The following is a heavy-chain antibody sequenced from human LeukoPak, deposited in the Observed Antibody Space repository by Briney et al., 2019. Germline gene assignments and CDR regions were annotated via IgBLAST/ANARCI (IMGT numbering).Heavy chain of an antibody. CDR1: GFTFRTHA. CDR2: ISGRGDNT. J-gene: IGHJ4*02. CDR3: ARPHLDGYYYYFDY. V-gene: IGHV3-23*01. D-gene: IGHD3-22*01. Sequence: GGSLRLSCAASGFTFRTHAISWVRQAPGKGLGWVSAISGRGDNTYYSDSVKGRFTISRDTSRNTLYLQMSSLRAEDTAIYYCARPHLDGYYYYFDYWGQGTLVTVSS.